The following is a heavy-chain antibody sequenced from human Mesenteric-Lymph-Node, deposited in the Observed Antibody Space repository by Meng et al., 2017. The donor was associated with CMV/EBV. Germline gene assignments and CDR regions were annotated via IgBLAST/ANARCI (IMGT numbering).Heavy chain of an antibody. CDR3: ARDLKSVWPEPPYYDTSGYST. D-gene: IGHD3-22*01. J-gene: IGHJ4*02. CDR2: IGSTSRHI. CDR1: GFTFSSYG. Sequence: GGSLRLSCAASGFTFSSYGMHWVRQAPGKGLEWVSSIGSTSRHIYYSDSVKGRFTISRDSAKNSVYLQMDSLRAEDTAVYFCARDLKSVWPEPPYYDTSGYSTWGQGTLVTVSS. V-gene: IGHV3-21*06.